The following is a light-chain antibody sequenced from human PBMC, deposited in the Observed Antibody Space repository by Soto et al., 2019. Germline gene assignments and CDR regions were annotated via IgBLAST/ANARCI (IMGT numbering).Light chain of an antibody. Sequence: QAVVTQEPSFSVSPGGTVTLTCGLSSGSVSTSYHPSWYQQTPGQAPRTLIYSTNTRSSGVPDRFSGSILGNKAALTITGAQADDESDYYCVLYMGGGISVFGEGTKLTVL. J-gene: IGLJ3*02. CDR2: STN. CDR1: SGSVSTSYH. V-gene: IGLV8-61*01. CDR3: VLYMGGGISV.